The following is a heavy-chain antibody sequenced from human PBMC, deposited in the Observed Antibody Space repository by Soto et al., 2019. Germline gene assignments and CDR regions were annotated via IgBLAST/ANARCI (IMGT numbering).Heavy chain of an antibody. V-gene: IGHV3-53*01. CDR3: ATHPGGGGY. Sequence: EVQLVESGGGLIQPGGSLRLSCAVSGFTVSNNYMSWVRQAPGKGLEGVSVIYSGGYTAYGDSVKGRFTISRDNSKNTLFLKIKSRGPGHPAVYYCATHPGGGGYWGQGTLVTVSS. CDR1: GFTVSNNY. D-gene: IGHD3-10*01. CDR2: IYSGGYT. J-gene: IGHJ4*02.